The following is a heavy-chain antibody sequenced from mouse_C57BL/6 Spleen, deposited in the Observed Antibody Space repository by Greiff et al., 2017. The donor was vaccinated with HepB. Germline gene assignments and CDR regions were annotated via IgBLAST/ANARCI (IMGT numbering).Heavy chain of an antibody. Sequence: VQLKESGGGLVKPGGSLKLSCAASGFTFSDYGMHWVRQAPEKGLEWVAYISSGSSTIYYADTVKGRFTISRDNAKNTLFLQMTSLRSEDTAMYYCARRSLPYYAMDYWGQGTSVTVSS. D-gene: IGHD6-2*01. V-gene: IGHV5-17*01. J-gene: IGHJ4*01. CDR2: ISSGSSTI. CDR3: ARRSLPYYAMDY. CDR1: GFTFSDYG.